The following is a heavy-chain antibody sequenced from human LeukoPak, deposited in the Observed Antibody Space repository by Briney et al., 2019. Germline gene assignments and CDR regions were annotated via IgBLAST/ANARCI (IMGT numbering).Heavy chain of an antibody. CDR2: VYSTGST. CDR1: GGSISGYY. V-gene: IGHV4-59*08. Sequence: PSETLSLTCTVSGGSISGYYWGWLRQPPGKGLEWIGYVYSTGSTYYNPSLKSRVTISLDTSNKQFSLHLISVTAADTAMYYCARHYDPPSYYSNYFNSWGQGTLITVSS. D-gene: IGHD3-22*01. CDR3: ARHYDPPSYYSNYFNS. J-gene: IGHJ4*02.